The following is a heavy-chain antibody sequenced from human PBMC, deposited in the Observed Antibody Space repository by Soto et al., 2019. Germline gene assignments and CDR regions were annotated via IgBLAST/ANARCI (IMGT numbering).Heavy chain of an antibody. CDR2: VISASGSV. J-gene: IGHJ1*01. Sequence: QVQVVQSGAEVKKPGSSVKISCKASGRIFSSFPTSWVRQVPGQGLEWMGGVISASGSVTYAPKFQGRVPITAVNSAGIGYMELTSLTSEDTAIYYCARVGSRDAYDYVLDHWGPGTMVTVSS. CDR3: ARVGSRDAYDYVLDH. D-gene: IGHD3-10*02. V-gene: IGHV1-69*06. CDR1: GRIFSSFP.